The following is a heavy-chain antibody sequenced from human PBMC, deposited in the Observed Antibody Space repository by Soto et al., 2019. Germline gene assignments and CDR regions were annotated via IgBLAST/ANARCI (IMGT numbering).Heavy chain of an antibody. V-gene: IGHV1-3*01. CDR3: AREDYYDSSGYHLSGYYYYGMDV. D-gene: IGHD3-22*01. CDR2: INAGNGNT. CDR1: GYTFTSYA. J-gene: IGHJ6*02. Sequence: ASVKVSCKASGYTFTSYAMHWVRQAPGHRLEWMGWINAGNGNTKYSQKFQGRVTITRDTSASTAYMELSSLRSEDTAVYYCAREDYYDSSGYHLSGYYYYGMDVWGQGTTVTVSS.